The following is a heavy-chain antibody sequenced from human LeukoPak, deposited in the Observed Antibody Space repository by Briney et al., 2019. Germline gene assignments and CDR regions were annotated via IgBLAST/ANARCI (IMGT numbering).Heavy chain of an antibody. CDR3: ARDFGVSSSPYYYYYYMDV. Sequence: GASVKVSCKASGGTFSSYAISWVRQAPGQGLEWMGGIIPIFGTANYAQKFQGRVTITADKSTSTAYMELSSLRSEDTAVYYCARDFGVSSSPYYYYYYMDVWGKGTTVTVSS. V-gene: IGHV1-69*06. CDR2: IIPIFGTA. CDR1: GGTFSSYA. J-gene: IGHJ6*03. D-gene: IGHD6-6*01.